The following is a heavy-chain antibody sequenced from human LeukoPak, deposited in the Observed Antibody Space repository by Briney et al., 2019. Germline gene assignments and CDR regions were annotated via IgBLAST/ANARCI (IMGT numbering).Heavy chain of an antibody. V-gene: IGHV1-69*01. CDR2: IIPIFGTA. CDR1: GGTLSSYA. J-gene: IGHJ6*04. Sequence: SVKVSCKASGGTLSSYAISWVRQAPRQGLEWMGGIIPIFGTANYAQKFQGRVTITADESTSTAYMELSSLRSEDTAVYYCARDIVVVVAATGFLYYYGMDVWGKGTTVTVSS. D-gene: IGHD2-15*01. CDR3: ARDIVVVVAATGFLYYYGMDV.